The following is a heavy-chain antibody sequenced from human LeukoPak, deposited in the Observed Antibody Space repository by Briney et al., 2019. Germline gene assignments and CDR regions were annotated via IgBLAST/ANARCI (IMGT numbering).Heavy chain of an antibody. D-gene: IGHD2-2*01. V-gene: IGHV4-59*12. J-gene: IGHJ5*02. CDR2: IYYSGST. Sequence: SETLSLTCTVSGGSISSYYWSWIRQPPGKGLEWSGYIYYSGSTNYNPSLKSRVTISEDTSKNQFSLKLSSVTAAETAVYYCARGGYCSSISCYAARRLYNWFDPWGQGTLVTVSS. CDR3: ARGGYCSSISCYAARRLYNWFDP. CDR1: GGSISSYY.